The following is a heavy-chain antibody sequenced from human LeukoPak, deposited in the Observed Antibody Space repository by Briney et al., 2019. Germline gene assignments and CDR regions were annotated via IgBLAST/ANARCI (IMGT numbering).Heavy chain of an antibody. Sequence: PSETLSLTCTVSGGSISSSSYYWGWIRQPPGKGLEWIGSIYYSGSTYYNPSLKSRVTISVDRSKNQFSLKLSSVTAADTAVYYCARDRLVWGLDYWGQGTMVTVSS. CDR1: GGSISSSSYY. CDR2: IYYSGST. V-gene: IGHV4-39*07. CDR3: ARDRLVWGLDY. D-gene: IGHD3-9*01. J-gene: IGHJ4*02.